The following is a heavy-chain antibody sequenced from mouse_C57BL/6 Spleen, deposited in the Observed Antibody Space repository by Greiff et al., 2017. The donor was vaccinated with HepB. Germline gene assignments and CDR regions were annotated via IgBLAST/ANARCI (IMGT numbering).Heavy chain of an antibody. Sequence: QVQLQQPGAELVKPGASVKVSCKASGYTFTSYWMHWVKQRPGQGLEWIGSIHPSDSDTNYNQKFKGKATLTVDKSSSTAYMQLSSLTSEDSAVYYCAIDGSEAWFAYWGQGTLVTVSA. V-gene: IGHV1-74*01. CDR2: IHPSDSDT. D-gene: IGHD3-2*02. CDR1: GYTFTSYW. CDR3: AIDGSEAWFAY. J-gene: IGHJ3*01.